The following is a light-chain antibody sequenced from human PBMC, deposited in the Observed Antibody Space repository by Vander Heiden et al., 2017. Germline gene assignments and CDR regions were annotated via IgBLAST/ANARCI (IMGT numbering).Light chain of an antibody. CDR2: GNI. CDR3: QSYDSSLSASV. J-gene: IGLJ3*02. CDR1: SSNIGAGYY. V-gene: IGLV1-40*01. Sequence: QSVLTQPPSVSGAPGQRVTISCTWSSSNIGAGYYVHWYQQLPGTAPKLLIYGNINRPSGVPDRFSGSKSDTSASLAITGLQAEDEADYYCQSYDSSLSASVFGGGTKLTVL.